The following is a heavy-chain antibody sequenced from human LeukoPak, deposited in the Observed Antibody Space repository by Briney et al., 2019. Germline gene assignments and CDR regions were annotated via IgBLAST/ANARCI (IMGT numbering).Heavy chain of an antibody. CDR1: GSIFTSYW. V-gene: IGHV5-51*01. Sequence: GASLQISCKCSGSIFTSYWIGWVRQLPGKGLEWMGIMYPGDSDTRYSPSFQGHVTISADNSISTAYLQWSSLKASDTAIYYCARHEVTVAGSFDYWGQGTLVTVSS. CDR2: MYPGDSDT. CDR3: ARHEVTVAGSFDY. J-gene: IGHJ4*02. D-gene: IGHD6-13*01.